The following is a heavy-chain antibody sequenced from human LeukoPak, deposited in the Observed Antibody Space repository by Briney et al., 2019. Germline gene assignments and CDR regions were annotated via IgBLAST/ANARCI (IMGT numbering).Heavy chain of an antibody. CDR1: GYTFTSYG. CDR3: ARDRPYSGSSYHTTDP. CDR2: INPNSGGT. Sequence: ASVKVSCKASGYTFTSYGISWVRQAPGQGLEWMGWINPNSGGTNYAQKFQGRVTMTRDTSISTAYMELSRLRSDDTAVYYCARDRPYSGSSYHTTDPWGQGTLVTVSS. D-gene: IGHD1-26*01. V-gene: IGHV1-2*02. J-gene: IGHJ5*02.